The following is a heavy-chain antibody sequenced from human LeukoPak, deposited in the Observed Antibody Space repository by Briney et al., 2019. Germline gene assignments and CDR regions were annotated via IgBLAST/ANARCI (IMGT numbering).Heavy chain of an antibody. CDR1: GYTFTGYY. J-gene: IGHJ4*02. CDR2: INPNSGGT. Sequence: ASVKVSCKASGYTFTGYYMHWVRQAPGQGLEWMGWINPNSGGTNYAQKFQGRVTMTRDTSISTAYMELSRLRSDDTAVYYCARMRSIFGVGIPGDYWGQGTLVTVSS. CDR3: ARMRSIFGVGIPGDY. V-gene: IGHV1-2*02. D-gene: IGHD3-3*01.